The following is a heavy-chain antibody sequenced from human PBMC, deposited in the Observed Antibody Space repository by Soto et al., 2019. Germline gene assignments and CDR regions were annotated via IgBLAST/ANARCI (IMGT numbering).Heavy chain of an antibody. V-gene: IGHV3-13*01. CDR2: IGVAGDT. D-gene: IGHD1-26*01. J-gene: IGHJ6*03. Sequence: EVQLVESGGGLVQPGGSLRLSCAASGFTFSNFDMHWVRQPTGQGLEWVSAIGVAGDTYYAASVKGRFTTSRDNAQNSKYLQVKSRSAGDTAVLYCVIVTRGRGSNYYYYIDAWGKGTAVIVSS. CDR3: VIVTRGRGSNYYYYIDA. CDR1: GFTFSNFD.